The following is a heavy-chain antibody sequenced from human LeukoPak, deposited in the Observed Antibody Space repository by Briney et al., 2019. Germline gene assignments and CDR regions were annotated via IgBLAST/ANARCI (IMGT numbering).Heavy chain of an antibody. D-gene: IGHD5-24*01. J-gene: IGHJ4*02. V-gene: IGHV1-69*02. Sequence: SVRVSCKASGGTFSSYTISWVRQVPGQGLEWMGRIIPILGIANYAQKFQGRVTITADKSTSTAYMELSSLRSEDTAVYYCARGKDGYNPGDYWGQGTLVTVSS. CDR1: GGTFSSYT. CDR3: ARGKDGYNPGDY. CDR2: IIPILGIA.